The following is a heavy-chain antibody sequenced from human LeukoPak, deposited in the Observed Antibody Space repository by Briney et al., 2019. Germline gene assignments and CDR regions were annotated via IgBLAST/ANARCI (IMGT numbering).Heavy chain of an antibody. J-gene: IGHJ4*02. CDR1: GYTFSTYA. CDR3: ARDTYSGSYLPDY. Sequence: ASVKVSCKASGYTFSTYAMNWVRQAPGQGLEWMGIINPSGGSTSYAQKFQGRVTMTRDMSTSTVYMELSSLRSEDTAVYYCARDTYSGSYLPDYWGQGTLVTVSS. D-gene: IGHD1-26*01. V-gene: IGHV1-46*01. CDR2: INPSGGST.